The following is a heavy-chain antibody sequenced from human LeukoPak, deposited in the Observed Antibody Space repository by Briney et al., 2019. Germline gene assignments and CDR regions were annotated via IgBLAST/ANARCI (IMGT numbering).Heavy chain of an antibody. D-gene: IGHD2-15*01. CDR1: GYTSTSYD. Sequence: ASVKVSCKASGYTSTSYDINWVRQATGQGLEWMGWMNPNSGNTGYAQKFQGRVTMTRNTSISTAYMELSSLRSEDTAVYYCARLYCSGGSCYSGWFDPWGQGTLVTVSS. V-gene: IGHV1-8*01. CDR2: MNPNSGNT. CDR3: ARLYCSGGSCYSGWFDP. J-gene: IGHJ5*02.